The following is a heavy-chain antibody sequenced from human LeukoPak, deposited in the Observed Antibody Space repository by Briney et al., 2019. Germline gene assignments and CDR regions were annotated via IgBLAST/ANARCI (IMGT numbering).Heavy chain of an antibody. D-gene: IGHD1-14*01. CDR1: GFTFSSSW. Sequence: GGSLRLFCAASGFTFSSSWMSWVRRAPGKGLEWVANIRQDGNEKYFADSVKGRFTISRDNAKNSLFLQVNSLRAEDTAVYYCARDRTGAGLDYWGQGTLVTVSS. CDR3: ARDRTGAGLDY. CDR2: IRQDGNEK. V-gene: IGHV3-7*03. J-gene: IGHJ4*02.